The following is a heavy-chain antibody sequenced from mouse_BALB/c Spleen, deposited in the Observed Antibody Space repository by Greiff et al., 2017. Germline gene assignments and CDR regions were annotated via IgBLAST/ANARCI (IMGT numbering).Heavy chain of an antibody. D-gene: IGHD1-1*01. CDR1: GFNIKDTY. CDR2: IDPANGNT. Sequence: VQLKQSGAELVKPGASVKLSCTASGFNIKDTYMHWVKQRPEQGLEWIGRIDPANGNTKYDPKFQGKATITADTSSNTAYLQLSSLTSEDTAVYYCAMTTGSPFAYWGQGTLVTVSA. J-gene: IGHJ3*01. CDR3: AMTTGSPFAY. V-gene: IGHV14-3*02.